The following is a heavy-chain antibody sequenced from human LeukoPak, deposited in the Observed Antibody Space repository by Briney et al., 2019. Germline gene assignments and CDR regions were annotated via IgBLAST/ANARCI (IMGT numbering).Heavy chain of an antibody. Sequence: PSETLSLTCTVSGGSISSGSYYWSWIRQPAGKGLEWIGRIYTSGSTNYNPSLKSRVTISVDTSKNQFSLKLSSVTAADTAVYYCASDVLRYFDWLPPLFDYWGQGTLVTVSS. CDR2: IYTSGST. D-gene: IGHD3-9*01. CDR3: ASDVLRYFDWLPPLFDY. CDR1: GGSISSGSYY. J-gene: IGHJ4*02. V-gene: IGHV4-61*02.